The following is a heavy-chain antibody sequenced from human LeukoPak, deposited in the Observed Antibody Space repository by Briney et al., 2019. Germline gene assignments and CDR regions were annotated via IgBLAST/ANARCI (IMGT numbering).Heavy chain of an antibody. CDR3: ANKIGGAFDL. CDR2: IYHSGST. V-gene: IGHV4-4*09. J-gene: IGHJ3*01. CDR1: GGSIKSHY. Sequence: PSETLSLTCTVSGGSIKSHYWSWIRQPPGKGLEWIGIIYHSGSTKYNPCLKNRVTISVDTSKNQLSLEVWSVTAADTALYYCANKIGGAFDLWGQGTMVAVSS.